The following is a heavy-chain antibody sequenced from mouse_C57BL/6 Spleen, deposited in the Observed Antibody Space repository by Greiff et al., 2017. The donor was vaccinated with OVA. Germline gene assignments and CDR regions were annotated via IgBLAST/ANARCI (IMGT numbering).Heavy chain of an antibody. CDR3: ARGPPLRYGYTTEAMDY. Sequence: EVQLVESGGGLVKPGGSLKLSCAASGFTFSSYAMSWVRQTPEKRLEWVATISDGGSYTYYPDNVKGRFTISRDNAKNNLYLQMSHLKSEDTAMYYCARGPPLRYGYTTEAMDYWGQGTSVTVSS. V-gene: IGHV5-4*01. CDR1: GFTFSSYA. J-gene: IGHJ4*01. D-gene: IGHD2-2*01. CDR2: ISDGGSYT.